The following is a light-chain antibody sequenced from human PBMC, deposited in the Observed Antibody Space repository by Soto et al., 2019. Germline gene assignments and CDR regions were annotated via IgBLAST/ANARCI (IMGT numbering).Light chain of an antibody. V-gene: IGLV1-44*01. CDR1: SSNIGTSS. CDR3: AVWDDSLNGHV. CDR2: TND. Sequence: QSALTQPPSASGTPGQTVTISCSGSSSNIGTSSVHWYKHLPGTAPKPLIYTNDQQPSGVPDRFSGSKSGTSASLAISGLQSEDEADYYCAVWDDSLNGHVFGAGTKVTVL. J-gene: IGLJ1*01.